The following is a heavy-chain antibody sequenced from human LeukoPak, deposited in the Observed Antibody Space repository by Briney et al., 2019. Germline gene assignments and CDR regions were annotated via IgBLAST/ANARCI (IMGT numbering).Heavy chain of an antibody. D-gene: IGHD3-22*01. CDR2: ISTYNGNT. CDR3: ARLESYYDGSGSSWVFFDS. J-gene: IGHJ4*02. V-gene: IGHV1-18*01. CDR1: GYTFTSYA. Sequence: ASVKVSCKASGYTFTSYALSWVRQAPGQGLEWVGWISTYNGNTDYARNLLGRVTMTTDTSTSTAYLELKSLTSDDTAVYFCARLESYYDGSGSSWVFFDSWGQGTLVTVPS.